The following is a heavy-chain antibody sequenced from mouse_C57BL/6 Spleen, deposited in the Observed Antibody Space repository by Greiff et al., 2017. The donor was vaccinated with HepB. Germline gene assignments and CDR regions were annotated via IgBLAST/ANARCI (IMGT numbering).Heavy chain of an antibody. V-gene: IGHV1-26*01. J-gene: IGHJ1*03. CDR2: INPNNGGT. D-gene: IGHD1-1*01. Sequence: VQLQQSGPELVKPGASVKISCKASGYTFTDYYMTWVKQSHGKSLEWIGDINPNNGGTSYNQKFKGKATLTVDKSSSTAYMELRSLTSEDSAVYYCARGYGSSGYFDVWGTGTTVTVSS. CDR3: ARGYGSSGYFDV. CDR1: GYTFTDYY.